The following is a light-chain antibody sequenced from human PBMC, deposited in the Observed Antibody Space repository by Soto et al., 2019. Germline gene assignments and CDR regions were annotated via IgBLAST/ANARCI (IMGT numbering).Light chain of an antibody. CDR1: QSVSSN. CDR2: DAS. Sequence: EIVMTQSPATLSVSPGGRATLSCRASQSVSSNLAWYQQKPGQAPRLLIFDASARATAIPARFSGSGFGTDFTLTISSLQSEDFAVYYCQKYHKWPVTFGQGTRLDIK. V-gene: IGKV3-15*01. CDR3: QKYHKWPVT. J-gene: IGKJ5*01.